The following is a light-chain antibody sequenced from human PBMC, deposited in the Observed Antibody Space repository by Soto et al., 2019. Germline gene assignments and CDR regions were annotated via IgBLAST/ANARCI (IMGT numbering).Light chain of an antibody. Sequence: QSALTQPASVSGSPGQSITISCTGTSSDVGGYNSVSWYQHHPGKAPKLMIYEVSNRPSGVSYRFSGSKSGNRASLTISGLQAEDDADYYCSSYTRNSIYVFGTGTKVTVL. V-gene: IGLV2-14*01. J-gene: IGLJ1*01. CDR1: SSDVGGYNS. CDR2: EVS. CDR3: SSYTRNSIYV.